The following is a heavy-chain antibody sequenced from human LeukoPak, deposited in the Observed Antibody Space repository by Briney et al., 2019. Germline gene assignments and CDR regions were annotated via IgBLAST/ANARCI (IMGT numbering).Heavy chain of an antibody. CDR3: ARLAERCSSTSCYIGDNWCDP. CDR2: IYPGDSDT. Sequence: GEPLKLSCKGSGYLFTSYWIGWARQMPGKGLEWMGHIYPGDSDTRYSPSFQGQVTISADKSISTAYLQWSSLKASDTALYYGARLAERCSSTSCYIGDNWCDPWGQGTLVSVSS. V-gene: IGHV5-51*01. D-gene: IGHD2-2*02. J-gene: IGHJ5*02. CDR1: GYLFTSYW.